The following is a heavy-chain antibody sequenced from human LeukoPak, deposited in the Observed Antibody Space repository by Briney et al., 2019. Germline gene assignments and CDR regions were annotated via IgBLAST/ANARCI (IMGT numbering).Heavy chain of an antibody. V-gene: IGHV1-46*01. CDR3: ARDRRYSYGSGSSGLFDP. CDR2: INPSGGST. Sequence: ASVKVSCKASGYTFTSYYMHWVRQAPGQGLEWVGIINPSGGSTSYAQKFQGRVTMTRDTSTSTVYMELSSLRSEATAVYYCARDRRYSYGSGSSGLFDPWGQGTLVTVSS. D-gene: IGHD3-10*01. J-gene: IGHJ5*02. CDR1: GYTFTSYY.